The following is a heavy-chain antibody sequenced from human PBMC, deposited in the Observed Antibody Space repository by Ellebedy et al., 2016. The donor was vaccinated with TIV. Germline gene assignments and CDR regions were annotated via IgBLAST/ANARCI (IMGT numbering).Heavy chain of an antibody. D-gene: IGHD4-17*01. V-gene: IGHV3-30*18. CDR2: ISYDGSNK. CDR1: GFTFSSYG. CDR3: AKDRVASYGDSSFH. J-gene: IGHJ4*02. Sequence: GESLKISXAASGFTFSSYGMHWVRQAPGKGLEWAAVISYDGSNKYYADSVKGRFTISRDNSKNTLYLQMNSLRAEDTAVYYCAKDRVASYGDSSFHWGQGTLVTVSS.